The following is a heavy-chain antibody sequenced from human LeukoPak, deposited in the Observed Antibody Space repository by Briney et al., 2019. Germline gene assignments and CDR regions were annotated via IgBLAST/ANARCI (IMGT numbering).Heavy chain of an antibody. CDR3: ARDLEAALDY. J-gene: IGHJ4*02. CDR1: GFTFSSYS. V-gene: IGHV3-21*01. Sequence: GGSLRLSCAASGFTFSSYSMNWVRQALGKGLEWVSSISSSSSYIYYADSVKGRFTISRDNAKNSLYLQMNSLRAEDTAVYYCARDLEAALDYWGQGTLVTVSS. CDR2: ISSSSSYI. D-gene: IGHD5-24*01.